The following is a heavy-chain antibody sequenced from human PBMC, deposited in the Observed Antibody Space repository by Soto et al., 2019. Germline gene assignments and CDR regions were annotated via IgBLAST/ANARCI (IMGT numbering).Heavy chain of an antibody. D-gene: IGHD4-17*01. CDR1: GFTFSNYG. V-gene: IGHV3-33*01. Sequence: GGSLRLSCAASGFTFSNYGRHWVRQAPGKGLEWVAVIWYDGSDKYYADSVKGRFTISRDNSENILYLQMNSLRAEDTAVFYCARDNGDDGARAFDIWGQGTMVTVSS. CDR3: ARDNGDDGARAFDI. J-gene: IGHJ3*02. CDR2: IWYDGSDK.